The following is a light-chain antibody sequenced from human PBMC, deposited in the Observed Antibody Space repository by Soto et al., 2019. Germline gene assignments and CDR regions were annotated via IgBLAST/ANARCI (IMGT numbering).Light chain of an antibody. CDR2: EGS. J-gene: IGLJ1*01. CDR3: SSYAGVLGYV. Sequence: QSALTQPASVSGSPGQSITISCTGTSSDVGSYNLVSWYQQHPGKAPKLMIYEGSKRPSGVSNRFSGSKSGNTASLTISGLQAEDEADYYCSSYAGVLGYVFGTGTKVTVL. CDR1: SSDVGSYNL. V-gene: IGLV2-23*01.